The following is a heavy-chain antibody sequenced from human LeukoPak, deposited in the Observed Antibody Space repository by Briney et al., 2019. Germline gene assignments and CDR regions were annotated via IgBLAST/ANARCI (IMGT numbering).Heavy chain of an antibody. J-gene: IGHJ4*02. CDR3: ARVSGSYRGAIDY. CDR2: INPSGGST. D-gene: IGHD1-26*01. Sequence: ASVKVSCKASGYTFTSYYMHWVRQAPGQGLEWMGIINPSGGSTSYAQKFQGRVTMTRDTSTSTAYMELRSLRSDDTAVYHCARVSGSYRGAIDYWGQGTLVTVSS. CDR1: GYTFTSYY. V-gene: IGHV1-46*01.